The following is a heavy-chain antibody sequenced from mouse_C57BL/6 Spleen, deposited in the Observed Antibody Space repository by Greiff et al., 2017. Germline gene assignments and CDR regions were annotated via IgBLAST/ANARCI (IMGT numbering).Heavy chain of an antibody. D-gene: IGHD1-1*01. Sequence: EVQLMESGGGLVKPGGSLKLSCAASGFTFSSYTMSWVRQTPEKRLEWVATISGGGGNTYYPDSVKGRFTISRDNAKNTLYLQMSSLRSEDTALYYCARQGSSSYYFDYWGQGTTLTVSS. V-gene: IGHV5-9*01. CDR1: GFTFSSYT. J-gene: IGHJ2*01. CDR2: ISGGGGNT. CDR3: ARQGSSSYYFDY.